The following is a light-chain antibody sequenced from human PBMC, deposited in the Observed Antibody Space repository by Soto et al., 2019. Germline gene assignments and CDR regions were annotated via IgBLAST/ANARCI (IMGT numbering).Light chain of an antibody. CDR3: QQSDSLPIT. Sequence: DIPMTQSPSSLSASVGDRVTITCRASQDISNSLNWYQQSPGKAPKLLIYDASNLERGVPSRFSGTRSGTHFTFAITSLQPEDVATYYCQQSDSLPITFGQGTRLEI. V-gene: IGKV1-33*01. CDR1: QDISNS. J-gene: IGKJ5*01. CDR2: DAS.